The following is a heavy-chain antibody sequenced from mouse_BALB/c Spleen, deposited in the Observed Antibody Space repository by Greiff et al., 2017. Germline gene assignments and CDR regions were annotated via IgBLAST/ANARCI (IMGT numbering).Heavy chain of an antibody. Sequence: VQLQQSGAELVKPGASVKLSCKASGYTFTSYYMYWVKQRPGQGLEWIGEINPSNGGTNFNEKFKSKATLTVDKSSSTAYMQLSSLTSEDSAVYYCTRRGDYDEGYAMDYWGQGTSVTVSA. J-gene: IGHJ4*01. V-gene: IGHV1S81*02. CDR2: INPSNGGT. CDR3: TRRGDYDEGYAMDY. CDR1: GYTFTSYY. D-gene: IGHD2-4*01.